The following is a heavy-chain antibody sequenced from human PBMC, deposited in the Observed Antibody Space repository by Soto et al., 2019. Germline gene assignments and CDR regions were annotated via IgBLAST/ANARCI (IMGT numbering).Heavy chain of an antibody. J-gene: IGHJ4*02. V-gene: IGHV4-59*08. D-gene: IGHD4-17*01. CDR3: ATGAWHGDYPN. Sequence: SETLSLTCTVSGGSISSYYWSWIRQPPGKGLEWIGYIYYSGSTNYNPSLKSRVTISVDASKNQFSLKLSSVTAADTAVYYCATGAWHGDYPNWGQGTLVTVPQ. CDR1: GGSISSYY. CDR2: IYYSGST.